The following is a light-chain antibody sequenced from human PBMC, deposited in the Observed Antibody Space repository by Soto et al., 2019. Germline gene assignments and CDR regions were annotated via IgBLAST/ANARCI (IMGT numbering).Light chain of an antibody. V-gene: IGLV4-60*02. CDR3: ETWDSNTRV. Sequence: QSVLTQSSSASASLGSSVKLTCTLSSGHSSYIIAWHQQQPGKAPRYLMKLEGSGSYNKGSGVPDRFSGSSSGADRYLTISNLQFEDEADYYCETWDSNTRVFGTGTQLTAL. CDR1: SGHSSYI. CDR2: LEGSGSY. J-gene: IGLJ1*01.